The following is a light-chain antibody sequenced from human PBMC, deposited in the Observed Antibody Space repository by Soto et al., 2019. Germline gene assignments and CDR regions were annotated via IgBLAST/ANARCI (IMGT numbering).Light chain of an antibody. V-gene: IGLV3-27*01. CDR1: VLAKRY. CDR2: KDS. J-gene: IGLJ1*01. CDR3: YCAADNNPSV. Sequence: SYELTQPSSVSVSPGQTARITCSGDVLAKRYTRWFQQKPGQAPVLVIYKDSERPSGIPERFSGSSSGTTVTLTISGAQVEDEADYYCYCAADNNPSVFGTGTKLTV.